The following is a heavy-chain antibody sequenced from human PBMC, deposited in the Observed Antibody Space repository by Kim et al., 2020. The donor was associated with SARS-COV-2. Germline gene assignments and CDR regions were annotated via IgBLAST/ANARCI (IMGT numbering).Heavy chain of an antibody. D-gene: IGHD1-26*01. V-gene: IGHV1-69*01. CDR3: ARGEGGFDY. Sequence: GTANSAQTCQGRVTITADESTSPAYMELSSLRSEDTAVYYGARGEGGFDYWGQGTLVTVSS. J-gene: IGHJ4*02. CDR2: GTA.